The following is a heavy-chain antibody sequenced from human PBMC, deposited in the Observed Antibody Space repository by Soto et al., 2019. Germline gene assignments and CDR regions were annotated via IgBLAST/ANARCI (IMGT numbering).Heavy chain of an antibody. CDR1: GGTFSSYA. Sequence: ASVKVSCKASGGTFSSYAISWVRQAPGQGPEWMGGIIPIFGTANYAQKFQGRVTITADESTSTAYMELSSLRSEDTAVYYCARLDSSWSPYDYWGQGTLVTVSS. CDR3: ARLDSSWSPYDY. V-gene: IGHV1-69*13. CDR2: IIPIFGTA. J-gene: IGHJ4*02. D-gene: IGHD6-13*01.